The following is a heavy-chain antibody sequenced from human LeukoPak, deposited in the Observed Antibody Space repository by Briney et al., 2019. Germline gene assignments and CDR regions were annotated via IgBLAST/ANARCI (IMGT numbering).Heavy chain of an antibody. D-gene: IGHD6-13*01. V-gene: IGHV3-7*01. CDR3: ARDITAAGHFDY. CDR2: IKTDGSEK. J-gene: IGHJ4*02. Sequence: GGSLRLSCEASGFTFSSYWMSWVRQAPGKGLEWVANIKTDGSEKYYVDSVKGRFTISRDNSKNTLHLQMNSLRAEDTAVYYCARDITAAGHFDYWGQGTLVTVSS. CDR1: GFTFSSYW.